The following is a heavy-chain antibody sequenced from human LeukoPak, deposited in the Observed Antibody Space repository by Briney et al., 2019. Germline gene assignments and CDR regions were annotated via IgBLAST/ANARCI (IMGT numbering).Heavy chain of an antibody. CDR2: ISYDGSNK. D-gene: IGHD2-15*01. Sequence: PGGSLRLSCAASGFTFSRYAMHWVRQAPGEGLEWVAVISYDGSNKYYADSVKGRFTISRDNSKNTLYLQINSLRAEDTAVFYCARDRDNENYFDYWGQGTLVTVSS. CDR3: ARDRDNENYFDY. J-gene: IGHJ4*02. V-gene: IGHV3-30-3*01. CDR1: GFTFSRYA.